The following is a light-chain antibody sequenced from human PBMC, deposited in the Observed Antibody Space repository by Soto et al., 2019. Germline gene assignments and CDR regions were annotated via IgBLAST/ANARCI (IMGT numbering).Light chain of an antibody. CDR2: DST. CDR3: QQYDYGLS. Sequence: DIQMTQSPSSMSASVGDRVTITCQTSQDISNRLNWYQHRAGEAPKLLIYDSTKLETGVPSRFSGGGYGTDFTFTITSLQPEDVATYYCQQYDYGLSVGGGTKLEFK. CDR1: QDISNR. V-gene: IGKV1-33*01. J-gene: IGKJ4*01.